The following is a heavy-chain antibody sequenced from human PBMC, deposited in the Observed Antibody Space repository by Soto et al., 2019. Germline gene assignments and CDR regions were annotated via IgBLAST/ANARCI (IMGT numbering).Heavy chain of an antibody. V-gene: IGHV1-3*05. CDR3: AGSPGIAVADS. J-gene: IGHJ4*02. D-gene: IGHD6-19*01. Sequence: QVQLVQSGAEEKKPGASVKVSCKASGYTFTSYAMHWVRQAPGQRLEWMGWINAGNGNTKYSQKFQGRVTITRDTPASTAYMELSSLRSEDTAGYYSAGSPGIAVADSWGQGTLVTVSS. CDR1: GYTFTSYA. CDR2: INAGNGNT.